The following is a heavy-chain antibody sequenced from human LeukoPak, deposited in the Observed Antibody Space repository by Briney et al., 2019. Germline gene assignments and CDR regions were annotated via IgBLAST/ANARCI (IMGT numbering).Heavy chain of an antibody. J-gene: IGHJ4*02. CDR2: INPSGGST. V-gene: IGHV1-46*01. CDR1: GYTFTSYY. D-gene: IGHD3-22*01. Sequence: ASVKVSCKASGYTFTSYYMHWVRQAPGQGLEWMGIINPSGGSTSYAQKFQGRVTITRDTSTSTVYMELSSLRSEDTAVYYCARAPRYYYDSSGYNGVFHWGQGTLVTVSS. CDR3: ARAPRYYYDSSGYNGVFH.